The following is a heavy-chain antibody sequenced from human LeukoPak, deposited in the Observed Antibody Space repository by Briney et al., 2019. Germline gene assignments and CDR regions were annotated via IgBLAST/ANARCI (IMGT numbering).Heavy chain of an antibody. V-gene: IGHV1-69*05. D-gene: IGHD3-16*01. Sequence: SVKVSCKASAGTFSSYAISWVRQAPGQGLEGVGGIIPIFGTANYAQKFQGRVTITTDESTSTAYMELSSLRSEDTAVYYCATVPEGVPDAFDIWGQGTMVTVSS. CDR1: AGTFSSYA. CDR2: IIPIFGTA. J-gene: IGHJ3*02. CDR3: ATVPEGVPDAFDI.